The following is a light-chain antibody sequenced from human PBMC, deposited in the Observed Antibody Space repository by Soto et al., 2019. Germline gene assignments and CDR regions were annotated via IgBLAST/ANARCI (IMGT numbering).Light chain of an antibody. V-gene: IGLV1-44*01. CDR1: SSDIESHT. CDR3: AAWDDSLNGYV. Sequence: QSVLTQPPSASGTPGQRITISCSGSSSDIESHTVNWYQQVPGKAPKLLINTNNQRPSGVPARFSGSKSGASASLAISGLQSEDEATYYCAAWDDSLNGYVFGTGTQLTVL. J-gene: IGLJ1*01. CDR2: TNN.